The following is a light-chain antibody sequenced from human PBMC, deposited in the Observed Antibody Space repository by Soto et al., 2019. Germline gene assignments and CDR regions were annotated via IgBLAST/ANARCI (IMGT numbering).Light chain of an antibody. CDR1: SSNIGSNT. CDR2: SNN. CDR3: SAWDDSLNGVV. J-gene: IGLJ3*02. V-gene: IGLV1-44*01. Sequence: QSVLTQPPSASGTPGQRVTISCSGSSSNIGSNTINWYQQFPGTAPKLVIRSNNERPSGVPDRFSGSKSGTSASRAIGGLQSEDVADYYCSAWDDSLNGVVFGGGTKLTVL.